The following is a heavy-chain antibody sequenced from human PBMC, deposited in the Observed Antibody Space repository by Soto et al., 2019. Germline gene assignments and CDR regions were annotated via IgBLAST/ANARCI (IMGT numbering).Heavy chain of an antibody. CDR1: GYDFRTYS. CDR3: ARLYYDYV. J-gene: IGHJ6*02. V-gene: IGHV3-48*02. D-gene: IGHD3-3*01. CDR2: VSLDSDTI. Sequence: WSLRLSCRASGYDFRTYSMNWVRQAPGQGLEWIAYVSLDSDTIQYADAVKGRFTISRDDAENSLYLQMDSLRDEDPATYYCARLYYDYVWGQGTRVTVSS.